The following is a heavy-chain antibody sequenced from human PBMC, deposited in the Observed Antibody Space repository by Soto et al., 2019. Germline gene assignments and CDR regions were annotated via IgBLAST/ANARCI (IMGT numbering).Heavy chain of an antibody. J-gene: IGHJ4*02. Sequence: GGSLRLSCAASGFPFSSFEMNWVGQAPGNGLEWVSKIGSSGSTIWYADSVPGRFTISRDNAKNSLYLQMNSLRGEDTAVYSCARATYSSSYYFDSWGQGTLVTVPS. CDR3: ARATYSSSYYFDS. D-gene: IGHD6-6*01. CDR1: GFPFSSFE. V-gene: IGHV3-48*03. CDR2: IGSSGSTI.